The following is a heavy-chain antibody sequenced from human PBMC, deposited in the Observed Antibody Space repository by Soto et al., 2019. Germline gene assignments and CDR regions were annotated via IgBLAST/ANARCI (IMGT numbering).Heavy chain of an antibody. Sequence: QVQLVESGGGVVQPGRSLRLSCVASGFTFSRYAMHWVRQPPGKGLEWVAVISYDGGNEYYADSLKGRFTISRDNSKNTLCLQMNSLKPEDTAVYYCVPPTSDLQWLADGFDAWGQGTLVTVSS. CDR3: VPPTSDLQWLADGFDA. J-gene: IGHJ5*02. V-gene: IGHV3-30*03. CDR1: GFTFSRYA. D-gene: IGHD6-19*01. CDR2: ISYDGGNE.